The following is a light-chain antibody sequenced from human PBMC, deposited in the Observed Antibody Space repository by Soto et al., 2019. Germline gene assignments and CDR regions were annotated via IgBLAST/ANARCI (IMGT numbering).Light chain of an antibody. CDR2: DAS. CDR1: QSISTW. V-gene: IGKV1-5*01. Sequence: DIQMTQSPSTLSASVGYRVTITCRASQSISTWLAWYQQKPGKAPKLLIYDASSLESGVPSRFSGSGSGTEFNLTISSLQPEDFASYYCQQYNSYSTFGQGTKV. J-gene: IGKJ1*01. CDR3: QQYNSYST.